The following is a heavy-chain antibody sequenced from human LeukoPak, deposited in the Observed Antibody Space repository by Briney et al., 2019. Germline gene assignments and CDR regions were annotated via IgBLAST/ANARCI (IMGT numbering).Heavy chain of an antibody. V-gene: IGHV4-34*01. CDR1: GGSFSGYY. CDR2: INHSGST. J-gene: IGHJ5*02. D-gene: IGHD3-10*01. CDR3: ARALLWFGELFEGWFDP. Sequence: PSETLSLTCAVYGGSFSGYYWSWIRQPPGKGLEWIGEINHSGSTNYNPSLKSRVTISVDTSKNQFSLKLSSVTAVDTAVYYCARALLWFGELFEGWFDPWGQGTLVTVSS.